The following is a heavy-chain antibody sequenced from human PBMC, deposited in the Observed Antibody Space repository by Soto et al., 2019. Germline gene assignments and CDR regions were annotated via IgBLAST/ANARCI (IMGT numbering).Heavy chain of an antibody. J-gene: IGHJ5*02. CDR3: ARGATDYYDRSGPKWFNP. D-gene: IGHD3-22*01. CDR2: IYYSGST. Sequence: PSETLSLTCTVSGGSISSYYWSWIRQPPGKGLEWIGYIYYSGSTNYNPSLKSRVTISVDTSKNQFSLKLSSVIAADTAVYYCARGATDYYDRSGPKWFNPPGQATLVTVSS. V-gene: IGHV4-59*01. CDR1: GGSISSYY.